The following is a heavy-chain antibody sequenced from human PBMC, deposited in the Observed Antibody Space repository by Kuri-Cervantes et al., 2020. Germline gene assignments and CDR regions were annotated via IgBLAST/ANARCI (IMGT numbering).Heavy chain of an antibody. CDR2: IYHSGST. CDR1: GGSISSSNW. CDR3: ARAGDSSGWYAVSAFDI. J-gene: IGHJ3*02. Sequence: SETLSLTCAVSGGSISSSNWWSWVRQPPGKGLEWIGEIYHSGSTNYNPSLKSRVTISVDKSKNQFSLKLSSVTAADTAVYYCARAGDSSGWYAVSAFDIWGQGTMVTVSS. D-gene: IGHD6-19*01. V-gene: IGHV4-4*02.